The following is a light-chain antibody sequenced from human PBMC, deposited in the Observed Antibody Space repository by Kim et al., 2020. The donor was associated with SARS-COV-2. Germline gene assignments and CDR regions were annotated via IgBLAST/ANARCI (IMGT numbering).Light chain of an antibody. CDR3: LLTYSGIRL. J-gene: IGLJ2*01. CDR2: DIN. CDR1: AGPFTSGHY. V-gene: IGLV7-46*01. Sequence: PGGTVTITCGSSAGPFTSGHYPYWFQQKPGQAPRTLIYDINNRNAWTPARFSGSLPGGKAALTLSGAQPEDEADYFCLLTYSGIRLFGGGTQLTVL.